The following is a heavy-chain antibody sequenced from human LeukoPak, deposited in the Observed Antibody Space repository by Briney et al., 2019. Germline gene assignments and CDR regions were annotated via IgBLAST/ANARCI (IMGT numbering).Heavy chain of an antibody. CDR2: IYYSGST. D-gene: IGHD1-26*01. CDR3: ARSLCSGSLTWFDP. CDR1: GGSIGSYY. V-gene: IGHV4-59*01. J-gene: IGHJ5*02. Sequence: PSETLSLTCTVSGGSIGSYYWSWIRQPPGKGLEWIGYIYYSGSTNYNPSLKSRVTISVDTSENQFSLKLSSVTAADTAVYYCARSLCSGSLTWFDPWGQGTLVTVSS.